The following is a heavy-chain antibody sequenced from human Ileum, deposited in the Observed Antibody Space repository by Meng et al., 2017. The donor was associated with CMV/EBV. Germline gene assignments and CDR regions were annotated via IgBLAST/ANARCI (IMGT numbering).Heavy chain of an antibody. CDR3: AKGRDISWTGYFYGMDV. J-gene: IGHJ6*02. Sequence: SLKISCAASGFTFDDYSMHWVRQAPGKGLEWVSCMNCDSGTIAYADSVKGRFTISRDNAKNSLYLQMNSLRAEDTALYYCAKGRDISWTGYFYGMDVWGHGTTVTVSS. CDR2: MNCDSGTI. V-gene: IGHV3-9*01. CDR1: GFTFDDYS. D-gene: IGHD3/OR15-3a*01.